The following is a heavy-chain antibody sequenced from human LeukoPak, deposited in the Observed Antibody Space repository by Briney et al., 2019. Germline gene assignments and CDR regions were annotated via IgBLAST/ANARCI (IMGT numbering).Heavy chain of an antibody. J-gene: IGHJ5*02. Sequence: ASVKVSCKASGYTFTSYDISWVRQAPGQGLEWMGWISAYNGNTNYAQKLQGRVTMTTDTSTSTAYMELRSLRSDDTAVYYCARAWLGLTGDGYTADNWFDPWGQGTLVTVSS. V-gene: IGHV1-18*01. CDR1: GYTFTSYD. CDR2: ISAYNGNT. D-gene: IGHD5-24*01. CDR3: ARAWLGLTGDGYTADNWFDP.